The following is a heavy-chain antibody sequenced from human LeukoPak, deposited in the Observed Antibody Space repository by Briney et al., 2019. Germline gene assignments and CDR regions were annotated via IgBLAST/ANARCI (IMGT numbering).Heavy chain of an antibody. V-gene: IGHV3-9*01. CDR2: ISWNSGSI. CDR3: AKEEGVVPAALDY. Sequence: GRSLRLSCAASGFTFDDYAMHWVRQAPGKGLEWVSGISWNSGSIGYADSVKGRFTISRDNAKNSLYLQMNSLRAEDTALYYCAKEEGVVPAALDYWGQGTLVTVSS. J-gene: IGHJ4*02. CDR1: GFTFDDYA. D-gene: IGHD2-2*01.